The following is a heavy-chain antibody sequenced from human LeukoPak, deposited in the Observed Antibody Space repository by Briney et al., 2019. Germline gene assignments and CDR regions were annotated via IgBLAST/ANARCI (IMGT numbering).Heavy chain of an antibody. D-gene: IGHD3-3*01. V-gene: IGHV3-73*01. CDR3: TRQIDGVLRFLVGRLAFDI. Sequence: GGSLRLSCAASGFTFSGSAMHGVRQASGKGLEWVGRIRSKANSYATAYAASVKGRFTISRDDSKNTAYLQMNSLKTEDTAVYYCTRQIDGVLRFLVGRLAFDIWGQGTMVTVSS. J-gene: IGHJ3*02. CDR1: GFTFSGSA. CDR2: IRSKANSYAT.